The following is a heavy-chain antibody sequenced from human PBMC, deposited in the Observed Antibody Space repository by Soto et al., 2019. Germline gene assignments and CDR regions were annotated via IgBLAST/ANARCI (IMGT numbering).Heavy chain of an antibody. Sequence: PGGSLRLSCAASGFTFSSYIMNWVRQSPGKGLEWVSSISSSSSYIYYADSVKGRFTISRDNAKNSLYLQMNSLRAEDTAVYYCARDRAVTGYSSGWNAEYFQHWGQGTLVTVSS. D-gene: IGHD6-19*01. V-gene: IGHV3-21*01. J-gene: IGHJ1*01. CDR2: ISSSSSYI. CDR3: ARDRAVTGYSSGWNAEYFQH. CDR1: GFTFSSYI.